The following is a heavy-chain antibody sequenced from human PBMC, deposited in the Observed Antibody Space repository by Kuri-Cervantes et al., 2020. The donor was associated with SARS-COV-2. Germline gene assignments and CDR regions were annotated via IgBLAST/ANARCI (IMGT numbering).Heavy chain of an antibody. CDR1: GFTFGSYS. CDR3: ARDRGVRGWYFDY. CDR2: ISSSSSYI. D-gene: IGHD3-10*01. J-gene: IGHJ4*02. V-gene: IGHV3-21*01. Sequence: GGSLRLSCAASGFTFGSYSMNWVRQAPGKGLEWVSSISSSSSYIYYADSVKGRFTISRDNAKNSLYLQMNSLRAEDTAVYYCARDRGVRGWYFDYWGQGTLVTVSS.